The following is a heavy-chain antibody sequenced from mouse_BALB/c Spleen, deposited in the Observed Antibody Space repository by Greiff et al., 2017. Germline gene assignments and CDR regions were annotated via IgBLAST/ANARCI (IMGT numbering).Heavy chain of an antibody. CDR2: IDPETGGT. V-gene: IGHV1-15*01. CDR1: GYTFTDYE. D-gene: IGHD4-1*01. CDR3: TRYESNGGYAMDD. J-gene: IGHJ4*01. Sequence: VKLQESGAELVRPGASVTLSCKASGYTFTDYEMHWVKQTPVHGLEWIGAIDPETGGTAYNQKFKGKATLTADKSSSTAYMELRSLTSEDSAVYYCTRYESNGGYAMDDWGQGTSVTVSS.